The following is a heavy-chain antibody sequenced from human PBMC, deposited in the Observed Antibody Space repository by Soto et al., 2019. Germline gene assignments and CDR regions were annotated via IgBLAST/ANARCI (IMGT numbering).Heavy chain of an antibody. CDR1: GFTFSSYG. V-gene: IGHV3-30*18. Sequence: QVQLVESGGGVVQPGRSLRLSCAASGFTFSSYGMHWVRQAPGKGLEWVAVISYDGSNKYYADSVKGRFTISRDNSKNPLYLQMNSLRAEDTAVYYCAKDGPGVVGATVDYWGQGTLVTVSS. CDR2: ISYDGSNK. CDR3: AKDGPGVVGATVDY. J-gene: IGHJ4*02. D-gene: IGHD1-26*01.